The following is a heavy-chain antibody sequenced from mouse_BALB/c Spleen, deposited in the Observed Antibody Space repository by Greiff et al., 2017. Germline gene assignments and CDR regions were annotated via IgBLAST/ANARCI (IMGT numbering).Heavy chain of an antibody. D-gene: IGHD6-1*01. CDR3: ARGLAGFDY. V-gene: IGHV1-7*01. CDR2: INPSTGYT. Sequence: VQLQQSGAELAKPGASVKMSCKASGYTFTSYWMHWVKQRPGQGLEWIGYINPSTGYTEYNQKFKDKATLTADKSSSTAYMQLSSLTSEDSAVYYCARGLAGFDYWGQGTTLTVSS. J-gene: IGHJ2*01. CDR1: GYTFTSYW.